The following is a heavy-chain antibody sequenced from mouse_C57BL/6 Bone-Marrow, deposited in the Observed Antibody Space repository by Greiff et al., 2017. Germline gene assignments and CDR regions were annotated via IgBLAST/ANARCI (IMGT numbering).Heavy chain of an antibody. J-gene: IGHJ2*01. V-gene: IGHV1-81*01. Sequence: QVQLKQSGAELARPGASVKLSCKASGYTFTSYGISWVKQRTGQGLEWIGELYPRSGNTYYNEKFKGKATLTADKSSSTAYMELRSLTSEDSAVXFCAREGAIDGKMYYFDYRGQGTTRTVSS. CDR3: AREGAIDGKMYYFDY. CDR2: LYPRSGNT. CDR1: GYTFTSYG. D-gene: IGHD2-1*01.